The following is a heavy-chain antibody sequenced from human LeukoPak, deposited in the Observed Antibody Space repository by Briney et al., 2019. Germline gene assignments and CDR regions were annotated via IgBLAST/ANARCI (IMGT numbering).Heavy chain of an antibody. J-gene: IGHJ5*02. D-gene: IGHD3-10*01. V-gene: IGHV4-34*01. CDR2: INHSGST. CDR3: ARKARRFRDHTGFDP. CDR1: GGSFSGYY. Sequence: SETLTLICAVYGGSFSGYYWSWIRQPPGKGLEWIGEINHSGSTNYNPSLKSRVTISVDTSKNQFSLKLSSVTAADTAVYYCARKARRFRDHTGFDPWGQGTLVTVSS.